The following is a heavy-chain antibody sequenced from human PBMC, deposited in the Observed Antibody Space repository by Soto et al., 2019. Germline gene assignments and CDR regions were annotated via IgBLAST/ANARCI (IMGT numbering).Heavy chain of an antibody. Sequence: PSETLSLTCTVSGGSISSYYWSWIRQPPGKGLEWIGYIYYSGSTNYNPSLKSRVTISVDTSKNQFSLKLSSVTAADTAVYYCARVELQQLEDWFDPWGQGTLVTVSS. CDR2: IYYSGST. CDR3: ARVELQQLEDWFDP. J-gene: IGHJ5*02. V-gene: IGHV4-59*01. D-gene: IGHD6-13*01. CDR1: GGSISSYY.